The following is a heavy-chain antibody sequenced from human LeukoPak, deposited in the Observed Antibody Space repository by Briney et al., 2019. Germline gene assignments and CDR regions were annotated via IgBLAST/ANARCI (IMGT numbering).Heavy chain of an antibody. CDR3: ARGLIYYDSSGYYYLDYFDN. V-gene: IGHV4-34*01. CDR2: INHSGST. J-gene: IGHJ4*02. CDR1: GGSFSGYY. D-gene: IGHD3-22*01. Sequence: PSETLSLTCAVYGGSFSGYYWSWIRQPPGKGLEWIGEINHSGSTNYNPSLKSRVTISVDTSKNQFSLKLSSVTAADTAVYYCARGLIYYDSSGYYYLDYFDNWGQGTLVTVSS.